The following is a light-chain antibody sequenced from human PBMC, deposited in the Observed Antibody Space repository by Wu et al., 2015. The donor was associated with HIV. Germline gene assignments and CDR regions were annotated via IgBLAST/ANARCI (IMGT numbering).Light chain of an antibody. V-gene: IGKV3-15*01. CDR2: GAS. Sequence: EIVLTQSPATLSLSPGERATLSCRASQSVSSYLAWYQQKPGQAPRLLIYGASTRATGIPARFSGSGSGTEFTLTISSLQPEDVATYYCQKYNTAPWTFGQGTKVEMK. J-gene: IGKJ1*01. CDR3: QKYNTAPWT. CDR1: QSVSSY.